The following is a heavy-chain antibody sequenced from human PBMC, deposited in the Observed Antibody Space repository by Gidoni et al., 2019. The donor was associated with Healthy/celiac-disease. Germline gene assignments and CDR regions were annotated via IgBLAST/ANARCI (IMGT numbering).Heavy chain of an antibody. CDR1: GFPFRSYS. J-gene: IGHJ5*02. Sequence: EVQLVESGGGLVQPGGSLRLSGAPSGFPFRSYSMNWVRQAPGKGLEWVSYISSSSSTIYYADSVKGRFTISRDNAKNSLYLQMNSLRDEDTAVYYCARGILEWLLNWFDPWGQGTLVTVSS. CDR3: ARGILEWLLNWFDP. CDR2: ISSSSSTI. D-gene: IGHD3-3*01. V-gene: IGHV3-48*02.